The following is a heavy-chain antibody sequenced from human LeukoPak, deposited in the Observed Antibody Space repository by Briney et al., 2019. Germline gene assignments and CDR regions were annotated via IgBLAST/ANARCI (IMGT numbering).Heavy chain of an antibody. CDR2: IGDNGGST. J-gene: IGHJ4*02. V-gene: IGHV3-23*01. D-gene: IGHD6-19*01. CDR3: AKIPVSYSSGWSNFDY. Sequence: GGSLRLSCAASGFTFSNYAMSWVRQTPRTGLEWVSGIGDNGGSTYYADSVKGRFTISRDNSKNTLFLQMSSLRAEDTAVYYCAKIPVSYSSGWSNFDYWGQGTLVTVSS. CDR1: GFTFSNYA.